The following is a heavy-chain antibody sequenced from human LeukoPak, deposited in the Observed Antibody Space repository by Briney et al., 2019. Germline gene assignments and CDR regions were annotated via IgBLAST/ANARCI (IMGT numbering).Heavy chain of an antibody. CDR1: GFTFSNYA. J-gene: IGHJ6*03. Sequence: PGRSLRLSCTASGFTFSNYAIHWVRQAPGKGLEWVTVISYDGSNKYYADSVKGRFTISRDNSKNTLFLQMNSLRAEDTAVYYCARDGRALYYYFYYMDVWGRGTTVTVSS. CDR2: ISYDGSNK. V-gene: IGHV3-30*04. CDR3: ARDGRALYYYFYYMDV.